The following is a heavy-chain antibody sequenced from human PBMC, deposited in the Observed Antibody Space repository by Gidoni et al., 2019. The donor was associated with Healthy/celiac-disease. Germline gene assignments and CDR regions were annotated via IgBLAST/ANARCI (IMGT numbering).Heavy chain of an antibody. V-gene: IGHV1-2*04. CDR1: GYTFTGYY. J-gene: IGHJ6*02. Sequence: QVQLVQSGAEVKKPGASVKVSCKASGYTFTGYYMPWVRQAPGQGLEWMGWINPNSGGTNYAQKFQGWVTMTRDTSISTAYMELSRLRSDDTAVYYCARDRASMVRGVSDYYYYGMDVWGQGTTVTVSS. D-gene: IGHD3-10*01. CDR2: INPNSGGT. CDR3: ARDRASMVRGVSDYYYYGMDV.